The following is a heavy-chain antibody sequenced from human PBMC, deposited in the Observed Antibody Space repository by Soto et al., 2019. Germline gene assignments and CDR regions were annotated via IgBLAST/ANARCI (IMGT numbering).Heavy chain of an antibody. CDR1: GGSFSGYY. Sequence: QVQLQQWGAGLLKPSETLSLTCAVYGGSFSGYYWSWIRQPPGKGLEWIGEINHSGSTNYNPSLKSRVTISVDTSKDQFSLKLSSVTAADTSVYYCARGLCSGGRCYLCYYYYYMDVWGKGTTVTVSS. D-gene: IGHD2-15*01. V-gene: IGHV4-34*01. J-gene: IGHJ6*03. CDR2: INHSGST. CDR3: ARGLCSGGRCYLCYYYYYMDV.